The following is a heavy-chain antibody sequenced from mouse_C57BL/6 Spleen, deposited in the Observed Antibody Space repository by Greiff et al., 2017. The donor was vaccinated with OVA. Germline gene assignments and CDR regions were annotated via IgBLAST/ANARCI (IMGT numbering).Heavy chain of an antibody. D-gene: IGHD2-4*01. CDR1: GFTFSDYG. CDR3: ARLYYDYYYAMDY. CDR2: ISSGSSTI. V-gene: IGHV5-17*01. J-gene: IGHJ4*01. Sequence: EVQLVESGGGLVKPGGSLKLSCAASGFTFSDYGMHWVRQAPEKGLEWVAYISSGSSTIYYAATVKGRFTISRDNAKNTLFLQMTSLRSEDTAMYYCARLYYDYYYAMDYWGQGTSVTVSS.